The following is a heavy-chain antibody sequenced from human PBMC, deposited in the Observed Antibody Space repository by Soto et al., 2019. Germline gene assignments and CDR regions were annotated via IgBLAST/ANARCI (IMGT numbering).Heavy chain of an antibody. J-gene: IGHJ4*02. V-gene: IGHV3-23*01. D-gene: IGHD3-16*01. CDR3: AKDRRAGGNSAFYFDF. Sequence: PSETLSLTCAVYGGSFSGYYWSWVRQAPGKGLEWVSLISATGGGTYYADSVKGRFTISRDDSHNTLYLQVHSLTAEDTAVYYCAKDRRAGGNSAFYFDFWGQGAQVTVSS. CDR1: GGSFSGYY. CDR2: ISATGGGT.